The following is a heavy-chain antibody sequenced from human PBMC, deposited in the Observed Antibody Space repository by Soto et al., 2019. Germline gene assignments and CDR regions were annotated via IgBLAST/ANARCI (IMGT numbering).Heavy chain of an antibody. CDR2: TFTGGST. D-gene: IGHD1-26*01. CDR1: GFSVTTNY. Sequence: EVQLVGTGGGLIQPGGSPRLSCLASGFSVTTNYIIWVRQPPGKGLEWVSTTFTGGSTHYADSVKGRFSISRDNSKNTVYLQMNNLRVEDTAVYYCAKKPPSSIQGWAFGMDVWGQGTTVSVSS. V-gene: IGHV3-53*02. CDR3: AKKPPSSIQGWAFGMDV. J-gene: IGHJ6*02.